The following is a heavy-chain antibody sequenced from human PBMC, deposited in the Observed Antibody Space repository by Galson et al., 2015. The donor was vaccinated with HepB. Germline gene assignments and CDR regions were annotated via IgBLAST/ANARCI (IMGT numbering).Heavy chain of an antibody. CDR3: ARVHSQLNSSSCYSAGHDSSSMHM. CDR1: GFTFSSYS. Sequence: SLRLSCAASGFTFSSYSMHWVRQAPGKGLEWVSVISYDGSTKYYADSVKGRFTNSRDNSKNTLYLQMNSLRAEDTAVYYCARVHSQLNSSSCYSAGHDSSSMHMLGPGTTVTV. J-gene: IGHJ6*02. V-gene: IGHV3-30*04. D-gene: IGHD6-13*01. CDR2: ISYDGSTK.